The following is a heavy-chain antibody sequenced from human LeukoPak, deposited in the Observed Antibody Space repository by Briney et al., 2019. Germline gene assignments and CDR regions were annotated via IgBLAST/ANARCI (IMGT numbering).Heavy chain of an antibody. V-gene: IGHV3-43D*03. D-gene: IGHD3-10*01. J-gene: IGHJ6*03. CDR2: ISWDGGST. CDR1: GFTFDDYA. CDR3: AKAPYGSGRYYYYYMDV. Sequence: GGSLRLSCAASGFTFDDYAMHWVRQAPGKGLEWVSLISWDGGSTYYADSVKGRFTISRDNSKNSLYLQMNSLRAEDTALYYCAKAPYGSGRYYYYYMDVWGKGTTVTVSS.